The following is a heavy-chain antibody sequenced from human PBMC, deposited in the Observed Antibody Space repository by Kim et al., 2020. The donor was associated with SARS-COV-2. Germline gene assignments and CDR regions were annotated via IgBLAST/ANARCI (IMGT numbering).Heavy chain of an antibody. D-gene: IGHD6-13*01. CDR3: ASLNSTGYSSSWVWDY. CDR1: GGSISSYY. CDR2: IYYSGST. V-gene: IGHV4-59*08. Sequence: SETLSLTCTVSGGSISSYYWSWIRQPPGKGLEWIGYIYYSGSTNYNPSLKSRVTISVDTSKNQFSLKLSSVTAADTAVYYCASLNSTGYSSSWVWDYWGQGTLVTVSS. J-gene: IGHJ4*02.